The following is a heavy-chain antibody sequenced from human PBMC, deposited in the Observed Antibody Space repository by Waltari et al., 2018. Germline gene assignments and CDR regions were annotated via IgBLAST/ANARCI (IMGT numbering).Heavy chain of an antibody. V-gene: IGHV3-23*01. CDR3: AKDPRRGSAFDI. CDR1: GFTFSSYA. Sequence: EVQLLESGGGLVQPGGSLRLSCAASGFTFSSYAMSWVRQAPGKGLEWVSAISGSGGSTYYADTVRCRFTISRDNSKNTLYLQMNSLRAEDTAVYYCAKDPRRGSAFDIWGQGTMVTVSS. D-gene: IGHD3-10*01. J-gene: IGHJ3*02. CDR2: ISGSGGST.